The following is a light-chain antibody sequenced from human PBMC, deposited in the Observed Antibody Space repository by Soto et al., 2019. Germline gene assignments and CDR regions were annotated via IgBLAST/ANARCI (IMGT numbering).Light chain of an antibody. CDR3: QQYYTTPTIT. V-gene: IGKV4-1*01. CDR2: WAY. J-gene: IGKJ5*01. CDR1: QSVLYTLNKRNY. Sequence: DIVVTQSPDSLAMSLGESATINCKSSQSVLYTLNKRNYLSWYQQKPGQPPKLLIYWAYTRDSGVPDRFSGSGSGTEFTLTISSLQAEDAAVYYCQQYYTTPTITFGQGTRLEIK.